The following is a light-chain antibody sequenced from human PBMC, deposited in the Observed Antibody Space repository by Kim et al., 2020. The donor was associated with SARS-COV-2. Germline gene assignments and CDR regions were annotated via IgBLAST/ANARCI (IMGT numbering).Light chain of an antibody. Sequence: QSVLTQPPSVSGAPGQRVTISCTGGTSNIGAGYDVHWYQQLPGTAPKLFISGNTNRPSGGPDRFSDSRSGTSASLAITGLQAEDEADYYCQSYDNSLNTYVFGSGTKVTVL. J-gene: IGLJ1*01. V-gene: IGLV1-40*01. CDR3: QSYDNSLNTYV. CDR2: GNT. CDR1: TSNIGAGYD.